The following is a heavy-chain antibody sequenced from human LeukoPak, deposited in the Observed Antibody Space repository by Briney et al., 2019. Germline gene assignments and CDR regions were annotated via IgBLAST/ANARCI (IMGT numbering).Heavy chain of an antibody. D-gene: IGHD5-12*01. CDR2: IYNSAST. CDR1: GDSISSGGYY. V-gene: IGHV4-31*03. J-gene: IGHJ4*02. CDR3: ARGVATNGNFDY. Sequence: SETLSLTCTVSGDSISSGGYYWSWIRQHPWKGLEWIGYIYNSASTYYNPSLRSRVSISIDTSKNQFSLGLSSVNVADTAVYYCARGVATNGNFDYWGQGSLVTVSS.